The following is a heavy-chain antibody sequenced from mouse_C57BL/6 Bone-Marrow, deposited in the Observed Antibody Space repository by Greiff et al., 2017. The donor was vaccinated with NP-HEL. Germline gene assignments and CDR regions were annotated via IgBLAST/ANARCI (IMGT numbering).Heavy chain of an antibody. V-gene: IGHV5-16*01. CDR3: ARGEYAMDY. CDR1: GFTFSDYY. J-gene: IGHJ4*01. Sequence: EVQVVESEGGLVQPGSSMKLSCTASGFTFSDYYMAWVRQVPEKGLEWVANINYDGSSTYYLDSLKSRFIISRDNAKNILYLQISSLKSEDTATYYCARGEYAMDYWGQGTSVTVSS. CDR2: INYDGSST.